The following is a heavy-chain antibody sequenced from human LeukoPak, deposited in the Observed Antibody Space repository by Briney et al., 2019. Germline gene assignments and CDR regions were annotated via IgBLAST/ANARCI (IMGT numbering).Heavy chain of an antibody. CDR2: ISSSSSYI. J-gene: IGHJ4*02. D-gene: IGHD5-12*01. CDR3: ARDRHGVATIGDFDY. Sequence: GGSLRLSCAASGFTFSSYSMNWVRQAPGKGLKWVSSISSSSSYIYYADSVKGRFTISRDNAKNSLYLQMNSLRAEDTAVYYCARDRHGVATIGDFDYWGQGTLVTVSS. V-gene: IGHV3-21*01. CDR1: GFTFSSYS.